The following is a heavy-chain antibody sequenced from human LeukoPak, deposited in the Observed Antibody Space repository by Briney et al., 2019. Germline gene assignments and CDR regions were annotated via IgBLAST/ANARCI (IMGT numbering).Heavy chain of an antibody. CDR2: INPSGGST. V-gene: IGHV1-46*01. J-gene: IGHJ6*03. CDR1: GYTFTSYY. CDR3: AREAYGDYVAAGYYYYYMDV. D-gene: IGHD4-17*01. Sequence: EASVKVSCKASGYTFTSYYMHWVRQAPGQGLEWMGIINPSGGSTSYAQKFQGRVTMTRDTSTSTVYMELSSLRSDDTAVYYCAREAYGDYVAAGYYYYYMDVWGKGTTVTISS.